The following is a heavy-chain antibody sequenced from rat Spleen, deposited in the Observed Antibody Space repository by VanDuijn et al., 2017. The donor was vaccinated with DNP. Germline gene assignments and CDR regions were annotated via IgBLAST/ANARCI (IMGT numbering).Heavy chain of an antibody. CDR1: GFTFSSYW. V-gene: IGHV5-58*01. Sequence: EVQLVETGGGLVQPGRSLKLSCVASGFTFSSYWMYWIRQAPGKGLEWVASIKTDGGSTYYSDSVKGRFTIPRDSAKSTLYLRMESLTSEDTGTYYCARGNFDYWGQGVLVTVSS. J-gene: IGHJ2*01. D-gene: IGHD4-3*01. CDR3: ARGNFDY. CDR2: IKTDGGST.